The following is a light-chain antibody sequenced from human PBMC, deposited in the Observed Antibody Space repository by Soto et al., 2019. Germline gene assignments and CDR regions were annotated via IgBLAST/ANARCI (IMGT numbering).Light chain of an antibody. J-gene: IGKJ4*01. CDR1: QSISSY. Sequence: DIQMTQSPSSLSASVGDRVTITCRASQSISSYLNWYQQKPGKAPKLLIFAASSLQSGVPSRFSGSGSGTDFAFTISNLQPEDFATYFCQQSFSTPLTFGGGTKLDIK. CDR3: QQSFSTPLT. V-gene: IGKV1-39*01. CDR2: AAS.